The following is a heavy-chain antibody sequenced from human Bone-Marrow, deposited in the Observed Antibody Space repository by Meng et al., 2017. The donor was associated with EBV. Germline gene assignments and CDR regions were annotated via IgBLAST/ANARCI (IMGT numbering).Heavy chain of an antibody. J-gene: IGHJ4*02. CDR3: AKSSSSTPGVVDS. CDR1: GASVSGGTFH. D-gene: IGHD6-6*01. Sequence: QVQHQASGSGPGKASASQTLTCTFSGASVSGGTFHWGWIRQTPGKELEWIGYIYDGGTTIYNPSLKSRVTIFLDTSRNQFSLGLRSVTTADTAVYYCAKSSSSTPGVVDSWGQGTLVTVSS. CDR2: IYDGGTT. V-gene: IGHV4-61*01.